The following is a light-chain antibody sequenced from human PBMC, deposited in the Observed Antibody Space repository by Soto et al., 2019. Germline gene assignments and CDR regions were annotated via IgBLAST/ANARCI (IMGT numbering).Light chain of an antibody. CDR2: KDS. Sequence: SYELTQPSSVSVSPGQTAMITCSGDVLAKKYARWFQQKPGQAPVLVIYKDSERPSGIPERFSGSSSGTTVTLTISGAQVEDEADYYCYSAADNMSVFGPGTKVTV. CDR3: YSAADNMSV. CDR1: VLAKKY. J-gene: IGLJ1*01. V-gene: IGLV3-27*01.